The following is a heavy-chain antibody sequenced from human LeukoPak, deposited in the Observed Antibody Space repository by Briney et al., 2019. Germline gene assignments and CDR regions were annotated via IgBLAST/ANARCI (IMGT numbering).Heavy chain of an antibody. Sequence: GGSLRLSCAASGFTFSSYGMHWVRQAPGKGLEWVAVISYDGSNKYYADSVKGRFTISRDNSKNTLYLQMNSLRAEDTAVYYCAKDLRSYYGDYYMDVWGKGTTVTVSS. V-gene: IGHV3-30*18. J-gene: IGHJ6*03. D-gene: IGHD4-11*01. CDR1: GFTFSSYG. CDR2: ISYDGSNK. CDR3: AKDLRSYYGDYYMDV.